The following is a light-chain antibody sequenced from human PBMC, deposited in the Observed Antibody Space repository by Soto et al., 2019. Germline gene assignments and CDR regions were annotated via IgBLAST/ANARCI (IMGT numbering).Light chain of an antibody. V-gene: IGLV6-57*04. J-gene: IGLJ2*01. CDR1: SGDIANNY. CDR3: QSYYSSDVV. Sequence: NFMLTQPHSVSESPGKTVSISCTRSSGDIANNYVQWFQQRPGSAPTTVIYKDDQRPSEVPDRFSGSIDSSSNSASLTISGLKTEDEADYFCQSYYSSDVVFGGGTKLTVL. CDR2: KDD.